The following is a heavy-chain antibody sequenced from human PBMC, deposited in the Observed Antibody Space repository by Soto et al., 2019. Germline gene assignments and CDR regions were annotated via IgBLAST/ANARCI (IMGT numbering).Heavy chain of an antibody. CDR3: AREGFDHRPDY. J-gene: IGHJ4*02. V-gene: IGHV4-4*02. CDR2: MFASGSS. CDR1: GDSISSPNW. Sequence: QVQLQESGPGLVKPSETLSLTCAVSGDSISSPNWWSWYRQPPGKGLELVGGMFASGSSNYNPSLNGRVTMSLGTSKNHFSLRLTSLTAADTAIYYCAREGFDHRPDYWGQGIPVTVSS.